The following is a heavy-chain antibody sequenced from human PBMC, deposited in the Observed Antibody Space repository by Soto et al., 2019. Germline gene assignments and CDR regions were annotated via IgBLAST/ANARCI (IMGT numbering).Heavy chain of an antibody. CDR2: ITSNSDYI. D-gene: IGHD2-2*03. CDR3: ARVDGYSYPNDY. CDR1: GFTFSSYG. J-gene: IGHJ4*02. Sequence: EVQLVESGGGLVKPGWCLRLYCAASGFTFSSYGMTWVRQAPGKGLEWVSSITSNSDYIYYADSVKGRFTISRDNAKNSLYLQMNSMRADDAAVYYCARVDGYSYPNDYWGQGTLVTVSS. V-gene: IGHV3-21*01.